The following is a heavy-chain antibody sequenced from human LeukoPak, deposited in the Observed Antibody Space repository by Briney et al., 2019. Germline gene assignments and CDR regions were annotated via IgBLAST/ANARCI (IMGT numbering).Heavy chain of an antibody. CDR3: ARARGPHIVVVTAIPHFDY. D-gene: IGHD2-21*02. J-gene: IGHJ4*02. Sequence: ASVRVSCKASGYTFTSYGISWVRQAPGQGLEWMGWISAYNGNTNYAQKLQGRVTMTTDTSTSTAYMELRSLRSDDTAVYYCARARGPHIVVVTAIPHFDYWGQGTLVTVSS. CDR1: GYTFTSYG. CDR2: ISAYNGNT. V-gene: IGHV1-18*01.